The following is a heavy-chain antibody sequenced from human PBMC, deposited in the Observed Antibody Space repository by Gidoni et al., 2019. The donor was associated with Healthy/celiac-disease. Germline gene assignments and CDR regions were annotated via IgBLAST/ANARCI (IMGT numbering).Heavy chain of an antibody. J-gene: IGHJ4*02. CDR2: IWYDGSNK. CDR1: GCTCSRYG. Sequence: QVQLVESGGGVVQPGRSLRLSGAAAGCTCSRYGMHWVRQDPGKGLEWVAVIWYDGSNKYYADSVKGRFTISRDNSKNTLYLQMNSLRAEDTAVYYCARDFEQQPTYWGQGTLVTVSS. D-gene: IGHD6-13*01. CDR3: ARDFEQQPTY. V-gene: IGHV3-33*01.